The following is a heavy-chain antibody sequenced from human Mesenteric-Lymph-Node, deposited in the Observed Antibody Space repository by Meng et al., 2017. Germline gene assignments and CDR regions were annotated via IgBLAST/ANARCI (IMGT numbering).Heavy chain of an antibody. D-gene: IGHD6-19*01. CDR3: ARVTGYSSVWDDFDY. J-gene: IGHJ4*02. Sequence: ASVKVSCKASGYTFTSYGISWVRQAPGQGLEWMGWISAYNGNTNYAQKLQGRVTMTTDTSTSTAYMELRSLRSDDTAVYYCARVTGYSSVWDDFDYWGQGTLVTVSS. CDR1: GYTFTSYG. V-gene: IGHV1-18*01. CDR2: ISAYNGNT.